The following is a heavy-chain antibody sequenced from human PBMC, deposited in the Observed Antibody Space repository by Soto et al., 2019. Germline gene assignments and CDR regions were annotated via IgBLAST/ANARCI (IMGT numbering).Heavy chain of an antibody. J-gene: IGHJ4*02. CDR1: GFAFSSYS. D-gene: IGHD4-4*01. CDR2: ISSSGDT. CDR3: ARGADSTNSCCDY. Sequence: EVQLVESGGGLVKPGESLRLSCAVSGFAFSSYSVNWVRQAPGKGLEWISSISSSGDTYYTDSLKGRLAISRDNAKNSLFPQMTSLRVEDTAVYYCARGADSTNSCCDYWGQVTLVTVAS. V-gene: IGHV3-21*01.